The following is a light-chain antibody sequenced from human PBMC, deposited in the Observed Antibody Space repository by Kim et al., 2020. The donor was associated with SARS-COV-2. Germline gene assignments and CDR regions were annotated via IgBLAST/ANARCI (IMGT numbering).Light chain of an antibody. V-gene: IGKV3-20*01. CDR1: QSVYSSY. CDR3: QQYGRSPPRYT. Sequence: EIVLTQSPGTLSLSPGERATLSCRASQSVYSSYLGWYQQKPGQAPRLLIYGASSRATGIPDRFSGSGSGTDFTLTISRLEPEDFAVYYCQQYGRSPPRYTFGQGTKLEI. J-gene: IGKJ2*01. CDR2: GAS.